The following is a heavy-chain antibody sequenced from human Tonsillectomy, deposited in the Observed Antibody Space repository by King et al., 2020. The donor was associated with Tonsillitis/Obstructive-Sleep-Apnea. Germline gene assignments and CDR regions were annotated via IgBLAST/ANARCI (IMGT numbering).Heavy chain of an antibody. CDR2: ISWNSGSI. CDR1: GFTFDDYA. J-gene: IGHJ3*02. D-gene: IGHD3-22*01. Sequence: VQLVESGGGLVQPGRSLRLSCAASGFTFDDYAMHWVRQAPGKGLEWVSGISWNSGSIGYADSVKGRFTISRDNAKNSLYLQMNSLRAEDTALYYCAKEVTRGYSADDAFDIWGQGTMVTVSS. CDR3: AKEVTRGYSADDAFDI. V-gene: IGHV3-9*01.